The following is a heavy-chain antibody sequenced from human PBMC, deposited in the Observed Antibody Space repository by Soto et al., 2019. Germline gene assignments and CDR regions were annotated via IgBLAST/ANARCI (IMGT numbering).Heavy chain of an antibody. Sequence: PSETLSLTCTVSGVSISSRIYYWGWIRQPPGKGLEWIGSIYYSGNTYYNPSLKSRVTISVDTSKNQFSLKLSSVIAADTAVYYCARDGGYAYYDFWSGYYTPRNAFDIWGQGTMVTFSS. V-gene: IGHV4-39*02. D-gene: IGHD3-3*01. CDR1: GVSISSRIYY. CDR2: IYYSGNT. CDR3: ARDGGYAYYDFWSGYYTPRNAFDI. J-gene: IGHJ3*02.